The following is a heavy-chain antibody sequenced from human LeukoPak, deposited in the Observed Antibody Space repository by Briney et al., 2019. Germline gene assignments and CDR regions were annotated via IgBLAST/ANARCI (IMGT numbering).Heavy chain of an antibody. CDR1: GYSITNGYF. D-gene: IGHD1-1*01. V-gene: IGHV4-38-2*02. Sequence: SETLSLTCTISGYSITNGYFWDWIRQPPGKGLEWIGTIYHDGRTYYNPSLKSRVTISVDTSKNQFSLKLSSVTAADTAVYYCARGARTTWPYYYYGMDVWGQGTTVTVSS. CDR2: IYHDGRT. J-gene: IGHJ6*02. CDR3: ARGARTTWPYYYYGMDV.